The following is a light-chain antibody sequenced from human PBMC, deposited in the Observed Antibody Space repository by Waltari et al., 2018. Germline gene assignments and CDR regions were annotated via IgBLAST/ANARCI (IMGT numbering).Light chain of an antibody. CDR3: QQRSNWPPYT. CDR1: QGVSSTS. J-gene: IGKJ2*01. CDR2: GAS. V-gene: IGKV3D-20*02. Sequence: LVLWQSPDTLSLSPGERATLPCRASQGVSSTSLVWFQQKPGQALRLLIFGASTRATGIPDRFSGSGSGTDFTLTINRLEPEDVAVYYCQQRSNWPPYTFGQGTKLEIK.